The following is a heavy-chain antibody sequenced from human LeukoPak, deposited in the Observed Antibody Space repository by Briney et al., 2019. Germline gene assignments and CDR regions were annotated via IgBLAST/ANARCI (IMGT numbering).Heavy chain of an antibody. Sequence: ASVKVSCKASGYTFTSYAMHWGRQAPGQRLEWMGWINAGNGNTKYSQKFQGRVTITRDTSASTAYMELSSLRSEDTAVYYCARYYDFWSGYYTQYYYYGMDVWGQGTTVTVSS. D-gene: IGHD3-3*01. CDR3: ARYYDFWSGYYTQYYYYGMDV. CDR1: GYTFTSYA. CDR2: INAGNGNT. J-gene: IGHJ6*02. V-gene: IGHV1-3*01.